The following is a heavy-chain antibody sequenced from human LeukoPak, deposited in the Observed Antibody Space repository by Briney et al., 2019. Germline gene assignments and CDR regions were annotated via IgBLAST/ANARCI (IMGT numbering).Heavy chain of an antibody. CDR1: GFTFSSYW. CDR3: ASRSSVAASGPG. J-gene: IGHJ4*02. Sequence: PGGSLRLSCAASGFTFSSYWMSWVRQAPGKGLEWVANINQDGSEKYYVDSVKGRFTISRDNAKNSLYLQMSSLRAEDTALYYCASRSSVAASGPGWGQGTLVTVSS. D-gene: IGHD2-15*01. V-gene: IGHV3-7*01. CDR2: INQDGSEK.